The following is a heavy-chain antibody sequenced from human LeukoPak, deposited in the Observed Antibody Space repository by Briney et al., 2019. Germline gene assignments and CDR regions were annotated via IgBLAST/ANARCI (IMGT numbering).Heavy chain of an antibody. Sequence: PGGSLTLSCAASGFTFSKAWMTWVRQAPGKGLEWVGRIKDGSGATDYAAPVKGRFTISRDDSKNTLYLQMSSLKTEDTAVYYCTTDLSFRNVEMSFIRENTFDMWGQGTMVTVSS. CDR2: IKDGSGAT. CDR1: GFTFSKAW. CDR3: TTDLSFRNVEMSFIRENTFDM. D-gene: IGHD5-24*01. V-gene: IGHV3-15*01. J-gene: IGHJ3*02.